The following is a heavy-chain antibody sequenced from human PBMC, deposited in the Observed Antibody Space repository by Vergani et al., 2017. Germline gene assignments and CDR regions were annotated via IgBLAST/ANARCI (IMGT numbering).Heavy chain of an antibody. CDR3: ARVGTSSKRDYFDY. CDR1: GYTFTHYF. J-gene: IGHJ4*02. CDR2: INPNSGGT. V-gene: IGHV1-2*02. Sequence: QVQLVQSGAEVKKPGASVKVSCKASGYTFTHYFMHWVRQAPGQGLEWMGWINPNSGGTNYAQKFQGRVTMTRDTSISTAYMELSNLRSDDTAVYYCARVGTSSKRDYFDYWGQGTLVTVSS. D-gene: IGHD2-2*01.